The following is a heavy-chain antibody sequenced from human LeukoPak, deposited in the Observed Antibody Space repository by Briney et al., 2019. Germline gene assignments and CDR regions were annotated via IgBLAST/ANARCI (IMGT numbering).Heavy chain of an antibody. V-gene: IGHV4-59*08. D-gene: IGHD5-18*01. Sequence: PSETLSLTCTVSGGSISSYYWSWIRQPPGKGLEWIGYIYYSGSANYNPSLKSRATISVDTSKNQFSLKLSSVTAADTAVYYCASDRGYSYGLEYWGQGTLVTVSS. CDR3: ASDRGYSYGLEY. J-gene: IGHJ4*02. CDR1: GGSISSYY. CDR2: IYYSGSA.